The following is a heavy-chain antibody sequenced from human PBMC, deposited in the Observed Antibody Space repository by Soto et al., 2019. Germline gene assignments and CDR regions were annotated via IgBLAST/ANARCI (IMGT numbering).Heavy chain of an antibody. J-gene: IGHJ4*02. CDR3: AREKYSSSY. CDR2: IYYSGST. V-gene: IGHV4-59*12. CDR1: GGSISSYY. Sequence: SETLSLTCTVSGGSISSYYWSWIRQPPGKGLEWIGYIYYSGSTNYNPSLKSRVTISVDTSKNQFSLKLSSVTAADTAVYYCAREKYSSSYWGQGTLVTVSS. D-gene: IGHD6-6*01.